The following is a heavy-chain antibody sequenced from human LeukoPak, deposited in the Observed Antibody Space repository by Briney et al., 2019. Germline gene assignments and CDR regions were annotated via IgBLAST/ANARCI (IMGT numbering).Heavy chain of an antibody. V-gene: IGHV1-24*01. Sequence: ASVKVSCKVSGYTLTELSMHWVRQAPGKGLEWMGGFDPEDGETIYAQKFQGRVTMTEDTSTDTAYMELSSLRSEDTAVYYCATALDFWSGYPTDYWGQGTLVTVSS. CDR3: ATALDFWSGYPTDY. D-gene: IGHD3-3*01. CDR2: FDPEDGET. CDR1: GYTLTELS. J-gene: IGHJ4*02.